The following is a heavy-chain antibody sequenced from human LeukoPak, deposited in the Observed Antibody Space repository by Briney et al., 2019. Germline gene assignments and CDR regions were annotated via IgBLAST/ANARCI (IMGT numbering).Heavy chain of an antibody. D-gene: IGHD3-16*02. Sequence: SVKVSCKASGGTFSSYAISWVRQAPGQGLEWMGGIIPIFGTANYAQKFQGRVTITADESTSTAYMELSSLRAEDTALYYCARPGVGGVIVGYFDYWGQGPLVTVPS. CDR3: ARPGVGGVIVGYFDY. V-gene: IGHV1-69*13. J-gene: IGHJ4*02. CDR1: GGTFSSYA. CDR2: IIPIFGTA.